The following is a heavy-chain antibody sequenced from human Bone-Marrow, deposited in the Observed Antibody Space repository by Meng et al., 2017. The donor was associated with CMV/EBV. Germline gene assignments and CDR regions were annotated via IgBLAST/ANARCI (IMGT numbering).Heavy chain of an antibody. CDR3: ARSDCSSTGCYANLFDY. V-gene: IGHV4-59*01. CDR1: GGSISSYY. Sequence: SDTLSLTCTVPGGSISSYYWSWIRQPPGKGLEWIGYIYYSGSTNYNPSLKSRVTISVDTSKNQSSLKLRSVTAADTAVYYCARSDCSSTGCYANLFDYWGQGTLVTVSS. J-gene: IGHJ4*02. D-gene: IGHD2-2*01. CDR2: IYYSGST.